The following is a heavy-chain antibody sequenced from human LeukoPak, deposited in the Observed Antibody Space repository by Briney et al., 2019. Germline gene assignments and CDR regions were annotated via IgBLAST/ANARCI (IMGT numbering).Heavy chain of an antibody. D-gene: IGHD3-10*01. CDR3: ARDLLWFGELSGFDY. Sequence: GASVKVSCTASGYTFTSYGISWVRQAPGQGLEWMGWISAYNGNTNYAQKLQGRVTMTTDTSTSTAYMELRSLRSEDTAVYYCARDLLWFGELSGFDYWGQGTLGTVSS. J-gene: IGHJ4*02. V-gene: IGHV1-18*01. CDR1: GYTFTSYG. CDR2: ISAYNGNT.